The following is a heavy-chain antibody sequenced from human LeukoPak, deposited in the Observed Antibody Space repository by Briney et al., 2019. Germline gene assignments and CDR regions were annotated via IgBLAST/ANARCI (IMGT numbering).Heavy chain of an antibody. CDR2: IYDSGST. D-gene: IGHD2-15*01. CDR3: ARDCSGGSCYGAFDI. V-gene: IGHV4-30-4*08. Sequence: SETLSLTCTVSGGSISSGGYYWSWLRQHPGKGLEWIGYIYDSGSTYYNPSLKSRITISVDTSENRFSLKLSSVTATDTAVYYCARDCSGGSCYGAFDIWGQGTMVTVSS. J-gene: IGHJ3*02. CDR1: GGSISSGGYY.